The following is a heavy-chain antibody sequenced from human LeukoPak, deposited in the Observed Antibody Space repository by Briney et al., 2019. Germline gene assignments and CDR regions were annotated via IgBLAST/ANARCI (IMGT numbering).Heavy chain of an antibody. J-gene: IGHJ6*02. Sequence: PSETLSLTCTVSGGSISSYYWSWTRQPPGKGLEWIGYIYYSGSTNYNPSLKSRVTISVDTSKNQFSLKLSSVTAADTAVYYCARGYGVRYGMDVWGQGTTVTVSS. D-gene: IGHD4-17*01. V-gene: IGHV4-59*01. CDR1: GGSISSYY. CDR3: ARGYGVRYGMDV. CDR2: IYYSGST.